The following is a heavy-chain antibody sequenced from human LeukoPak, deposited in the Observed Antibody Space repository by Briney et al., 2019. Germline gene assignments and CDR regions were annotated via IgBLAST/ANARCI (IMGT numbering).Heavy chain of an antibody. CDR3: ATESGYDFERYAFDI. D-gene: IGHD5-12*01. Sequence: PSETLFLTCTVSGGSISSYYWSWIRQPPGKGLEWIGYIYYSGSTNYNPSLKSRVTISVDTSKNQFSLKLSSVTAADTAVYYCATESGYDFERYAFDIWGQGTMVTVSS. J-gene: IGHJ3*02. CDR1: GGSISSYY. CDR2: IYYSGST. V-gene: IGHV4-59*08.